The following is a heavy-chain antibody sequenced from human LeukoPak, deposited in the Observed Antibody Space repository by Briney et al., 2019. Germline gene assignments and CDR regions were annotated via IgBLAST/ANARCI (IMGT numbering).Heavy chain of an antibody. J-gene: IGHJ3*02. CDR2: IYYSGST. CDR1: GGSISSYY. D-gene: IGHD3-10*01. V-gene: IGHV4-59*01. Sequence: SETLSLTCTVSGGSISSYYWSWIRQPPGKGLEWIGYIYYSGSTNYNPSLKSRVTISVDTSKNQFSLKLSSVTAADTAVYYCARLLPLWFGELGAFDIWGQGTMVTVSS. CDR3: ARLLPLWFGELGAFDI.